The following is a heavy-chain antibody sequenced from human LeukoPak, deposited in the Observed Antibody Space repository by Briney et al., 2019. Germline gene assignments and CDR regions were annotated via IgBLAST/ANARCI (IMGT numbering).Heavy chain of an antibody. D-gene: IGHD1-26*01. J-gene: IGHJ4*02. CDR2: IYYSGST. CDR1: GGSISSSSYY. Sequence: SETLSLTCTVSGGSISSSSYYWGWIRQPPGKGLEWIGSIYYSGSTYYNPSLKSRVTISVDTSKNQFSLKLSSVTAADTAVYYCARGSGSIVGATAVDYWGQGTLVTVSS. V-gene: IGHV4-39*01. CDR3: ARGSGSIVGATAVDY.